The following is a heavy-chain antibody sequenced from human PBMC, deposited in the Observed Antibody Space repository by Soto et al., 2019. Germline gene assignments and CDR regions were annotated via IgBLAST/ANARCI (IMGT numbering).Heavy chain of an antibody. CDR1: GYTFTEYG. CDR3: ARDPGYSSNWDDAFDI. Sequence: QVQLVQSGAEVKKPGASVKVSCKASGYTFTEYGISWVRQAPGQGLEWMGWISTYNDNTNYAQKLQDRVAMTTDTSTSTAYMELRSLRSDDTAVYYCARDPGYSSNWDDAFDIWGQGTMVTVSS. CDR2: ISTYNDNT. D-gene: IGHD6-13*01. V-gene: IGHV1-18*01. J-gene: IGHJ3*02.